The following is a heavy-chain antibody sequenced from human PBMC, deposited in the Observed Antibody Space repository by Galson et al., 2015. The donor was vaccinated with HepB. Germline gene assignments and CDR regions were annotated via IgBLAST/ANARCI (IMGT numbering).Heavy chain of an antibody. CDR3: ARDRCTSTSCYGDYYYYMDV. J-gene: IGHJ6*03. V-gene: IGHV1-3*01. D-gene: IGHD2-2*01. CDR2: INGANGKT. CDR1: GYTFTSYA. Sequence: SVKVSCKASGYTFTSYAMHWVRQAPGQRLEWMGWINGANGKTKYSQNFQGRITITRDTSASTAYMELSSLRSEDTAVYYCARDRCTSTSCYGDYYYYMDVWGKGTTVTVSS.